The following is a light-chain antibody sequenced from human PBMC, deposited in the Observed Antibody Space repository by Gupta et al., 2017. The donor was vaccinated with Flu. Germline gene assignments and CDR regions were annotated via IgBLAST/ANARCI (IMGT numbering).Light chain of an antibody. Sequence: QSVLTQPPSVSGAPGQRVTISCTGSSSNIGAGYYVHWYQQLPGTAPKLLIYADNNRPSGVPDRFSGSKSGTSGSLAITELRAEDEADDDCQSYDSSLSGSVFGGGTKLTVL. J-gene: IGLJ3*02. CDR2: ADN. CDR3: QSYDSSLSGSV. V-gene: IGLV1-40*01. CDR1: SSNIGAGYY.